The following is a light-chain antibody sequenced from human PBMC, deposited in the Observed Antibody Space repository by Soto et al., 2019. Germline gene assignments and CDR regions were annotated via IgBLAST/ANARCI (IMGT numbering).Light chain of an antibody. J-gene: IGKJ1*01. V-gene: IGKV3-20*01. CDR1: ESVANNY. CDR3: QQCAYSPRT. Sequence: EMVLTQSPDTLSLSPGERATLSCRASESVANNYLAWYQQKPGQAPRLLIYDASYRTTGIPDRFSGSGSGTDFTLTITRLEPEDSAVYYCQQCAYSPRTFGQGTKVEVK. CDR2: DAS.